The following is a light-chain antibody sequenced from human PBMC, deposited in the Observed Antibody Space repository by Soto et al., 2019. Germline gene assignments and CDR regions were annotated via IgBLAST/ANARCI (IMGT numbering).Light chain of an antibody. Sequence: EIVLTQSPATLSLSPGESATLSCRAGQSVGTSLAWYQQKTGQAPRLLIYDASNRATGIPARFSGSGSGTYFTLTISSLELEDFAVYYCQQRGSWPLTFGGGIKVEFK. J-gene: IGKJ4*01. CDR1: QSVGTS. CDR2: DAS. CDR3: QQRGSWPLT. V-gene: IGKV3-11*01.